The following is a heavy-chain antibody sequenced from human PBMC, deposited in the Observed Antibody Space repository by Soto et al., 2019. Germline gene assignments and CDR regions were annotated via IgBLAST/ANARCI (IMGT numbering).Heavy chain of an antibody. CDR2: ISQSGST. D-gene: IGHD2-2*01. Sequence: QVQLQQWGAGLLKPSETLSLTCAVYGQSFSGHTWSWIRQSPGKGLEWIGEISQSGSTYYNPSLKTRVTISADRSKKQFSLTLNAVTAADTGVFYCARGSGIAVIPGELEDVHYDYWGQGTLVSVSS. CDR3: ARGSGIAVIPGELEDVHYDY. CDR1: GQSFSGHT. V-gene: IGHV4-34*01. J-gene: IGHJ4*02.